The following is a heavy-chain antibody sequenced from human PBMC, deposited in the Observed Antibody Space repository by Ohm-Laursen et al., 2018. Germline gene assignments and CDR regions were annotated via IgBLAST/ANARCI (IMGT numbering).Heavy chain of an antibody. Sequence: TLSLTCTVSGDSINNYYWSWIRQPAGKGLEWIGRMYATGSSNYNPSLNSRVTMSVDTSRNQFSLKLTSVTAADTAVYYCAVSKVRYSFTYLADFWGQGTLVTVPS. CDR1: GDSINNYY. J-gene: IGHJ4*02. D-gene: IGHD3-9*01. CDR2: MYATGSS. V-gene: IGHV4-4*07. CDR3: AVSKVRYSFTYLADF.